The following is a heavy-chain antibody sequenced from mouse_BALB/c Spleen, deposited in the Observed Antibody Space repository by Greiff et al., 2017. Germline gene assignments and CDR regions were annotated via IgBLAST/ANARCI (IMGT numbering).Heavy chain of an antibody. V-gene: IGHV5-9-4*01. CDR1: GFTFSSYA. J-gene: IGHJ3*01. CDR2: ISSGGSYT. CDR3: ARGRYYGSSPFAY. Sequence: EVKLVESGGGLVKPGGSLKLSCAASGFTFSSYAMSWVRQSPEKRLEWVAEISSGGSYTYYPDTVTGRFTISRDNAKNTLYLEMSSLRSEDTAMYYCARGRYYGSSPFAYWGQGTLVTVSA. D-gene: IGHD1-1*01.